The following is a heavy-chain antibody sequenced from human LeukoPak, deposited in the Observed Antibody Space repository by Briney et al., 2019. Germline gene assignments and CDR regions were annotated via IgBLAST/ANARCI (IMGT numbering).Heavy chain of an antibody. Sequence: SETLSLTCAVYGGSFSGYYWSWIRQPPGKGLEWIGEINHSGSTNYNPSLKSRVTISVDTSKNQFSLKLSSVTAADTAVDYCGRGREYVWGSYRYTLSNPVFDYWGQGTLVTVSS. J-gene: IGHJ4*02. CDR1: GGSFSGYY. CDR3: GRGREYVWGSYRYTLSNPVFDY. CDR2: INHSGST. V-gene: IGHV4-34*01. D-gene: IGHD3-16*02.